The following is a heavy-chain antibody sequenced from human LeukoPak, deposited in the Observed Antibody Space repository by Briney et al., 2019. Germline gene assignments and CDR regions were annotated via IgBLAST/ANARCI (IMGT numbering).Heavy chain of an antibody. J-gene: IGHJ4*02. D-gene: IGHD6-13*01. Sequence: GGSLRLSCAASRFTFSSYAMSWVRQAPGKGLEWVSAISGSGGSTYYADSVKGRFTISRDNSKNTLYLQMNSLRAEDTAVYYCAKDQSLNGYSSSRYWDYWGQGTLVTVSS. CDR3: AKDQSLNGYSSSRYWDY. CDR2: ISGSGGST. CDR1: RFTFSSYA. V-gene: IGHV3-23*01.